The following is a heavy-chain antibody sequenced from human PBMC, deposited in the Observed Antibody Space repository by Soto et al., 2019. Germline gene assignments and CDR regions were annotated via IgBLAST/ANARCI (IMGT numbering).Heavy chain of an antibody. Sequence: GESLKISCKGSGYSFTSYWIGWVRQMPGKGLEWTGIIYPGDSDTRYSPSFQGQVTISADKSISTAYLQWSILKASDTVMYFCATQTTSPTRRVGAFDMWGEGTMVTVSS. J-gene: IGHJ3*02. D-gene: IGHD1-1*01. CDR2: IYPGDSDT. CDR3: ATQTTSPTRRVGAFDM. V-gene: IGHV5-51*01. CDR1: GYSFTSYW.